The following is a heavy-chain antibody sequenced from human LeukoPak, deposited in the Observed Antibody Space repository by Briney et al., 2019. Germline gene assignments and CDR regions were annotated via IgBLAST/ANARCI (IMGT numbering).Heavy chain of an antibody. CDR1: GFTFNSYS. V-gene: IGHV3-48*01. CDR3: ARDSYCGGDCYGDAFDI. J-gene: IGHJ3*02. D-gene: IGHD2-21*02. Sequence: GGSLRLSCAASGFTFNSYSMNWVRQAPGKGLEWVSYISSDSRTIYYADSVKGRFTISRDNSKNTLYLQMNSLRAEDTVVYYCARDSYCGGDCYGDAFDIWGQGTMVTVSS. CDR2: ISSDSRTI.